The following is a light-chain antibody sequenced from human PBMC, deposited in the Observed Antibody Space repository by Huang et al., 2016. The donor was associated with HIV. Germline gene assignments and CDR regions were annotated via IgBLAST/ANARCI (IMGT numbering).Light chain of an antibody. V-gene: IGKV3-15*01. CDR1: QRIWTN. Sequence: EIVMTQSPATLSLSPGERATLSCRASQRIWTNLAWYQQNPGQAPRPLSYGGSTRASGIPDRCSGSGSGTEFTLTIYSLQAEDFAVYYCQQYQVWPPATFGQGTRVEIK. J-gene: IGKJ1*01. CDR2: GGS. CDR3: QQYQVWPPAT.